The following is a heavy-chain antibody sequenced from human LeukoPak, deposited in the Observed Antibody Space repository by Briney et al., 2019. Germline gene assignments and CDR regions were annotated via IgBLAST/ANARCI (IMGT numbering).Heavy chain of an antibody. CDR2: IYYSGST. V-gene: IGHV4-59*08. CDR1: GGSFSGYY. CDR3: ATTYDILTPTFDY. J-gene: IGHJ4*02. D-gene: IGHD3-9*01. Sequence: SETLTLTCAVYGGSFSGYYWSWIRQPPGKGLEWIGYIYYSGSTNYNPSLKSRVTISVDTSKNQFSLKLSSVTAADTAVYYCATTYDILTPTFDYWGQGTLVTVSS.